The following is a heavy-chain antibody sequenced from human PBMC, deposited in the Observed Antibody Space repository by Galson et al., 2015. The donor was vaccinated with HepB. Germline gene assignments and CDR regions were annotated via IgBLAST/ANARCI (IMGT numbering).Heavy chain of an antibody. J-gene: IGHJ4*02. Sequence: SLRLSCAASGFTFSSYSMNWVRQAPGKGLEWVSYISSSSSTIYYADSVKGRFTISRDNAKNSLYLQMNSLRAEDTAVYYCARDHYGDYDVTFDYWGQGTLVTVSS. CDR1: GFTFSSYS. V-gene: IGHV3-48*01. D-gene: IGHD4-17*01. CDR3: ARDHYGDYDVTFDY. CDR2: ISSSSSTI.